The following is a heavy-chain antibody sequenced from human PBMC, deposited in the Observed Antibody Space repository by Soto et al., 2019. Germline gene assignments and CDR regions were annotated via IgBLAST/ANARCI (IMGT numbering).Heavy chain of an antibody. J-gene: IGHJ6*02. Sequence: PGGSLRLSCAASGLIFSNYKMHWVRQAPGKGLVWVSRINFDGRITDYADSVKGRFTISRDNSKNTLYLQMNSLRGDDTAVYYCARAFRGGDYSWNYYYYGMDVWGQGTTVTVSS. V-gene: IGHV3-74*01. CDR2: INFDGRIT. D-gene: IGHD2-15*01. CDR1: GLIFSNYK. CDR3: ARAFRGGDYSWNYYYYGMDV.